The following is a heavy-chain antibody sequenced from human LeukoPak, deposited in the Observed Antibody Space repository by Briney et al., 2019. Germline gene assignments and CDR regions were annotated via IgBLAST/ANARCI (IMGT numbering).Heavy chain of an antibody. CDR1: GGSINSYY. V-gene: IGHV4-59*01. D-gene: IGHD3-22*01. CDR2: IYYSGNT. Sequence: PSETLSLTCTVSGGSINSYYWSWIRQPPGKGLEWIGYIYYSGNTNYSPSLKSRASISIDTSKNQLSLQLSSVTAADTAVYYCARDRDSSGLRDFDLWGRGTLVTVSA. CDR3: ARDRDSSGLRDFDL. J-gene: IGHJ2*01.